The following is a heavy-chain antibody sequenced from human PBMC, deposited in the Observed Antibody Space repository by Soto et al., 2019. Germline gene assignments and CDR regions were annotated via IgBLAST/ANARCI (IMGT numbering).Heavy chain of an antibody. CDR2: IYQSGST. CDR3: ARAYYDFWTSYHYGMDV. V-gene: IGHV4-30-2*01. J-gene: IGHJ6*02. Sequence: SETLSLTCTVSGVSISSDGYSWSWIRQPPGKGLEWIGFIYQSGSTYYNPSLKSRGTMSVDRSKNQFSLKLTSVTAADTAVYYCARAYYDFWTSYHYGMDVWGQGTTVTVSS. D-gene: IGHD3-3*01. CDR1: GVSISSDGYS.